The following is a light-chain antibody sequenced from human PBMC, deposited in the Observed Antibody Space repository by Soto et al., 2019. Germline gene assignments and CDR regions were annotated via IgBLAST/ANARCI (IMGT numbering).Light chain of an antibody. CDR3: QTWGTGLV. Sequence: QLVLTQSPSASASLGASVKLTCTLSSGHSSYAIAWHQQQPEKGPRYLMKLNSDGSHSKGHGIPDRFSGSSSGAERYLTISSLQSEDEADYYCQTWGTGLVFGGGTKLTVL. CDR1: SGHSSYA. V-gene: IGLV4-69*01. J-gene: IGLJ2*01. CDR2: LNSDGSH.